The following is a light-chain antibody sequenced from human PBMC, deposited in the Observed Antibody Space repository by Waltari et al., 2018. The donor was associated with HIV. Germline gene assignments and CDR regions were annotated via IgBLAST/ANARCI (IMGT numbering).Light chain of an antibody. Sequence: EIVLTQSPGTLSLSPGEKDTLSCRASQSPSNNYLAWYQQKPGQAPRLLIYGASYRATGIPDRFSGSGSGTDFTLTISRLEPEDFAVYYCQLVFAFGPGTKLDI. CDR3: QLVFA. CDR1: QSPSNNY. J-gene: IGKJ3*01. CDR2: GAS. V-gene: IGKV3-20*01.